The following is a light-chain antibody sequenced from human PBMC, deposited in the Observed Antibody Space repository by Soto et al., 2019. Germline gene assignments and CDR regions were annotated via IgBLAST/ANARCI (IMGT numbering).Light chain of an antibody. J-gene: IGKJ1*01. CDR1: QSISTW. V-gene: IGKV1-5*03. CDR2: KAS. CDR3: QQYNGYGR. Sequence: DIQMTQSPSTLSASVGDRVTITCRASQSISTWLAWYQQKPGKAPKLLIYKASSLESGVPSRFSGSGSGTEFTLNISGLQPDDFATYYCQQYNGYGRFGQGTKVDI.